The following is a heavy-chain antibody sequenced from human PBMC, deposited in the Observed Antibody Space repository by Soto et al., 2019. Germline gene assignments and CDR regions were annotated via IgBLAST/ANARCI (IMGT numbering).Heavy chain of an antibody. D-gene: IGHD5-12*01. J-gene: IGHJ4*02. V-gene: IGHV4-59*01. CDR3: ARGGGYDGVFDY. Sequence: QVQLQESGPGLVKPSETLSLTCTVSGGSISYYYWSWIRQPPGKGLEWIGYIYYSGSTNYNPSLKSRVTISVDTSKNQFSLKLSSVTAADTAVYYWARGGGYDGVFDYWGQGTLVTVSS. CDR2: IYYSGST. CDR1: GGSISYYY.